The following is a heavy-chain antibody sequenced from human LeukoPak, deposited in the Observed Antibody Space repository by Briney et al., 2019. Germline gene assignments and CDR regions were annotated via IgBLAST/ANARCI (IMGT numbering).Heavy chain of an antibody. J-gene: IGHJ6*02. CDR1: GGSISSYH. D-gene: IGHD5-18*01. CDR2: IYYSGST. V-gene: IGHV4-59*01. Sequence: SETLSLTCTVAGGSISSYHWSWIRQPPGKGLEWIGHIYYSGSTNYNPSLKSRVTISVDTSKNQFSLKLSSVTAADTAVYYCARDQVRGYSYGYPYYYYYYGMDVWGQGTTVTVSS. CDR3: ARDQVRGYSYGYPYYYYYYGMDV.